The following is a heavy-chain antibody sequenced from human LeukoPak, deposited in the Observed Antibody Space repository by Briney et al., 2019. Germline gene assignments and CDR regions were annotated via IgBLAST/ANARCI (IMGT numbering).Heavy chain of an antibody. Sequence: KAGGSLRLSCAASGFTFSSYSMNWVRQAPGKGLEWVSSISSSSSYIYYADSVKGRFTISRDNAKNSLYLQMNSLRAEDTAVYYCARGLQIVVVITTDEQDAFDIWGQGTMVTVSS. CDR3: ARGLQIVVVITTDEQDAFDI. V-gene: IGHV3-21*04. D-gene: IGHD3-22*01. J-gene: IGHJ3*02. CDR2: ISSSSSYI. CDR1: GFTFSSYS.